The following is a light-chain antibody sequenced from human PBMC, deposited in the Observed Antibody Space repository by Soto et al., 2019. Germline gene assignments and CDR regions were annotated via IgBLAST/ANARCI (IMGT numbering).Light chain of an antibody. J-gene: IGLJ2*01. V-gene: IGLV4-69*01. CDR2: VNSDGSH. Sequence: QLVLTQSPSASASLGASVKLTCTLSSGHNNYAIAWHQQQPEKGPRYLMKVNSDGSHSKGDGIPDRFSGSSSGAERYLTISSLQSEDEADYYCQTWGTGTVVFGGGTKLTVL. CDR1: SGHNNYA. CDR3: QTWGTGTVV.